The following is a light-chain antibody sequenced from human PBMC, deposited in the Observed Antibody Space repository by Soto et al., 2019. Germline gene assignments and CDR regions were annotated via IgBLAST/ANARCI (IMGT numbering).Light chain of an antibody. CDR1: SGSIASNY. CDR2: EDN. CDR3: QSYDSSKHAV. V-gene: IGLV6-57*04. Sequence: NFMLTQPHSVSESPGKTVTIACTRRSGSIASNYVQWYQQRPGSAPTTVIYEDNQRPSGVPDRFSGSIDSSSNSASLTISGLKTEDEADYYCQSYDSSKHAVFGGGTQLTVL. J-gene: IGLJ7*01.